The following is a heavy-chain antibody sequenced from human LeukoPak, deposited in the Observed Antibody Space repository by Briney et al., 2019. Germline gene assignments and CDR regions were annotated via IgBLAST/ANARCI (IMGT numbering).Heavy chain of an antibody. J-gene: IGHJ4*02. CDR1: GFTFSSYD. Sequence: GGSLRLSCAASGFTFSSYDMSWVRQAPGQGLEWVSGISGGGSSTYYADSVKGRFTISRDNSKNTLYLQMNSLRAEDTAVYYCAITPGYSSSWYFDYWGQGTLVTVSS. V-gene: IGHV3-23*01. D-gene: IGHD6-13*01. CDR3: AITPGYSSSWYFDY. CDR2: ISGGGSST.